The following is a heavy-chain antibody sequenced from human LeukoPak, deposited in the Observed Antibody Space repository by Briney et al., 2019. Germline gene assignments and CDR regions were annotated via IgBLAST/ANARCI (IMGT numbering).Heavy chain of an antibody. J-gene: IGHJ6*03. Sequence: PSETLSLTCTVSGGSISSSSYYWGWIRQPPGKGLEWIGSIYYSGSTYYNPSLKSRVTISVDTSKNQFSLKLSSVTAADTAVYYCATPREQLVPEYYHYMDVWGKGTTVTVSS. V-gene: IGHV4-39*07. CDR3: ATPREQLVPEYYHYMDV. CDR1: GGSISSSSYY. CDR2: IYYSGST. D-gene: IGHD6-6*01.